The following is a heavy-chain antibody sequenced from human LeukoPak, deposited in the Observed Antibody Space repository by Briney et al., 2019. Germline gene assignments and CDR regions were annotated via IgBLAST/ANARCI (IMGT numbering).Heavy chain of an antibody. CDR1: LFTVSSNY. CDR3: ARGGDINGSPFDY. CDR2: IYSGGST. D-gene: IGHD3-22*01. V-gene: IGHV3-53*01. Sequence: GGALRLSRAFSLFTVSSNYMNWVRQAPGKGLEWVSVIYSGGSTYYADSVKGRFTISRDNSKNTLYLQMNSLRAEDTAVYYCARGGDINGSPFDYWGQGTLVTVSS. J-gene: IGHJ4*02.